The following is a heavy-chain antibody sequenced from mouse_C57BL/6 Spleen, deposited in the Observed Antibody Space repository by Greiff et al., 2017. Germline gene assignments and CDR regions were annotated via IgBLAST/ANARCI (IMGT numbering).Heavy chain of an antibody. V-gene: IGHV1-18*01. CDR1: GYTFTDYN. CDR2: INPNNGGT. Sequence: VQLQQSGPELVKPGASVKIPCKASGYTFTDYNMDWVKQSHGKSLEWIGDINPNNGGTIYNQKFKGKATLTVDKSSSTAYMELRSLTSEDTAVYYCALYYGKNAMDYWGQGTSVTVSS. CDR3: ALYYGKNAMDY. J-gene: IGHJ4*01. D-gene: IGHD2-1*01.